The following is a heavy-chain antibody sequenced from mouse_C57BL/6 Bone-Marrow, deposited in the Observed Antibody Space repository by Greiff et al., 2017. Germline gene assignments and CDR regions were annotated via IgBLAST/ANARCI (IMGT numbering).Heavy chain of an antibody. Sequence: QVQLQQSGAELVKPGASVKMSCKASGYTFTSYWITWVKQRPGQGLEWIGDIYPGSGSTNYNEKFKSKATLTVDTSSSTAYMQLSSLTSEDAAVYYGARRGIYGDHWYFDVWGTGTTVTVSS. J-gene: IGHJ1*03. CDR1: GYTFTSYW. D-gene: IGHD2-13*01. CDR3: ARRGIYGDHWYFDV. CDR2: IYPGSGST. V-gene: IGHV1-55*01.